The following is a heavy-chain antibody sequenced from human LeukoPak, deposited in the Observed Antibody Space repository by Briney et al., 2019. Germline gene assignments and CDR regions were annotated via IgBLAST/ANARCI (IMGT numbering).Heavy chain of an antibody. CDR1: GFTFSSYA. J-gene: IGHJ3*02. Sequence: PGGFLRLSCAASGFTFSSYAMSWVRQAPGKGLEWVSAISGSGGSTYYADSVKGRFTISRDNSKNTPYLQMNSLRAEDTAVYYCAKDTVYSRGWYDALDIWRQGTMDTVPS. CDR2: ISGSGGST. V-gene: IGHV3-23*01. D-gene: IGHD6-19*01. CDR3: AKDTVYSRGWYDALDI.